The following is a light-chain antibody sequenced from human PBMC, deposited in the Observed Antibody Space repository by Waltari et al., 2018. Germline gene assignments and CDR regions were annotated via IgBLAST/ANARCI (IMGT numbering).Light chain of an antibody. Sequence: ETVLTQSPGTLSLSPGEGATLSCRASQSVSSSYLAWYQQKPGQAPRLLIYGASSRATGIPDRFSGSGSGTDFTLTIIRLETEDFAVYYCHQCGSSPGTFGQGTKLEIK. CDR2: GAS. CDR1: QSVSSSY. J-gene: IGKJ2*02. CDR3: HQCGSSPGT. V-gene: IGKV3-20*01.